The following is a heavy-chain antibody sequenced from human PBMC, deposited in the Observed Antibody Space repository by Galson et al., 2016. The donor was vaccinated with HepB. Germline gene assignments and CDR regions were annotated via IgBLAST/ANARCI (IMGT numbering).Heavy chain of an antibody. Sequence: SLRLSCAASGFTLRSNGMHWVRQAPGKGLEWVAVIWYDGSEKYYADSVRGRFTISRDNSKNTVSLEMNRVRVEDTAVYDCARWGYGKMTDYWGRGTLVTVSS. CDR3: ARWGYGKMTDY. CDR1: GFTLRSNG. D-gene: IGHD3-16*01. V-gene: IGHV3-33*01. J-gene: IGHJ4*02. CDR2: IWYDGSEK.